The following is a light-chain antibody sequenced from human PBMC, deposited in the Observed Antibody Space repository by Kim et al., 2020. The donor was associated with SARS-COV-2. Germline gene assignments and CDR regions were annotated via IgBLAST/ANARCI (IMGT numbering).Light chain of an antibody. CDR2: EDY. Sequence: NFILTQPHSVSEYPGKTVTISCTRTSGTIATNYVQWYQQRPGRAPTTVIYEDYQRPSGVPDRFSASIDISSNSASLTISGLKTEDEADYYCQSYDSSTCVFGGGTQLTVL. CDR1: SGTIATNY. J-gene: IGLJ7*01. V-gene: IGLV6-57*04. CDR3: QSYDSSTCV.